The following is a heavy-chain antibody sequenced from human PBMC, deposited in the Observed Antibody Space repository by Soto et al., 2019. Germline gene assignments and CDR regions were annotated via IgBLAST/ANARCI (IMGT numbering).Heavy chain of an antibody. CDR3: AREYCSSNSCYEDY. CDR2: IYSGGST. V-gene: IGHV3-66*01. Sequence: EVQLVESGGGLVQPGGSLRLSCAASGFTVSSNYMSWVRQAPGKGLEWVSVIYSGGSTYYADSVKGRFTISRDNSKNTLYLQMNSLRAEDTAVYYCAREYCSSNSCYEDYWGQGTLVTVSS. J-gene: IGHJ4*02. CDR1: GFTVSSNY. D-gene: IGHD2-2*01.